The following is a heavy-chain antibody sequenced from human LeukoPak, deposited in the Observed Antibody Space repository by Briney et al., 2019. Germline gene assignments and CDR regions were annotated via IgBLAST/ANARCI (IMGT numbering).Heavy chain of an antibody. CDR2: INWNGGRT. J-gene: IGHJ5*02. D-gene: IGHD3-22*01. V-gene: IGHV3-20*04. CDR1: GFTFDDYG. CDR3: ARTWGTATDYYDSSGYYYLPWFDP. Sequence: PGGSLRLPCAASGFTFDDYGMSWVRQAPGKGLEWVSGINWNGGRTVYADSVKGRFTISRDNAKNSLYLQMNSLRAEDTALYYCARTWGTATDYYDSSGYYYLPWFDPWGQGTLVTVSS.